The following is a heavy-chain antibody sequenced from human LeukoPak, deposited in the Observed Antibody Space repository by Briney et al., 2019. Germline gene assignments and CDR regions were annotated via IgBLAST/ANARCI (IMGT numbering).Heavy chain of an antibody. CDR2: ISRDSGTI. Sequence: GGSLRLSCTASRFVFSDYSMNWVRQAQGKGLEWLSYISRDSGTIYYADSVKGRFTISRDNARNSLFLQMSRQRAEDTAVYYCASLPGAVAVDYWGQGALVTVSS. J-gene: IGHJ4*02. V-gene: IGHV3-48*01. CDR1: RFVFSDYS. D-gene: IGHD6-19*01. CDR3: ASLPGAVAVDY.